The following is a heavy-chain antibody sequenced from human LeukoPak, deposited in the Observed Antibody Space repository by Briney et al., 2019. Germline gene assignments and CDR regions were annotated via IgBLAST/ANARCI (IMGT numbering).Heavy chain of an antibody. V-gene: IGHV3-30*18. Sequence: GGSLRLSCAASGFTFSSYGMHWVRQAPGKGLEWVAVISYDGSNKYYADSVKGRFTISRDNSKNTLYLQMNSLRAEDTAVYYCAKDWRVGYCSGGSCYPLAHWGQGTLVTVSS. CDR1: GFTFSSYG. D-gene: IGHD2-15*01. CDR2: ISYDGSNK. CDR3: AKDWRVGYCSGGSCYPLAH. J-gene: IGHJ4*02.